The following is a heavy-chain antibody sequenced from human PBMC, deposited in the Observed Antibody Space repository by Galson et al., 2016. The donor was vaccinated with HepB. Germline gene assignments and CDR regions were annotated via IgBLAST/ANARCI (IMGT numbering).Heavy chain of an antibody. CDR3: ARDRLATFDI. J-gene: IGHJ3*02. V-gene: IGHV1-69*10. CDR1: GGTFSSYG. Sequence: SVKVSCKASGGTFSSYGISWVRQAPGQGLEWMGGVIPILGIANYAQKFQGRVTITADKSTSTAYMELSSLRAEDTAVYYCARDRLATFDIWGQGTMVTVSS. D-gene: IGHD5-12*01. CDR2: VIPILGIA.